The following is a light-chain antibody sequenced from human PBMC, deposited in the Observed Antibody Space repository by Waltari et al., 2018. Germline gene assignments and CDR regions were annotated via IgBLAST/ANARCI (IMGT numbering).Light chain of an antibody. CDR2: SNN. J-gene: IGLJ3*02. CDR1: RSNIGSNS. V-gene: IGLV1-44*01. CDR3: AAWDASLNGWV. Sequence: QSVLTQPPSASGTPGQRVAISCSGTRSNIGSNSVHWYQQLPGTAPKLLTHSNNQRPSGVPDRFSGSKSSTSASLAISGLQSEDEAHYYCAAWDASLNGWVFGGGTKLTVL.